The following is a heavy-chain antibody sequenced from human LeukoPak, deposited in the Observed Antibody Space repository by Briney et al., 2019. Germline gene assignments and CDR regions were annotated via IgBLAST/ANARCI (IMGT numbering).Heavy chain of an antibody. Sequence: PSETLSLTCAISGYSISAGYFWGWIRQSPVKGLEWIGSVHHTGSDYYSPSLKSRVTIAIDTSKNHFSLNLTSVTAADTAVFFCARVIVTATHVPDAFDLWGQGILVTVSS. D-gene: IGHD1-26*01. CDR3: ARVIVTATHVPDAFDL. V-gene: IGHV4-38-2*01. CDR2: VHHTGSD. J-gene: IGHJ3*01. CDR1: GYSISAGYF.